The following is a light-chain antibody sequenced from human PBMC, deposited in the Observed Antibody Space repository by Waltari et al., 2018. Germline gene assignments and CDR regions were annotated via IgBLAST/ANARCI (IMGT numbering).Light chain of an antibody. V-gene: IGKV1-12*01. CDR3: QQAKNFPAVS. CDR2: VAT. J-gene: IGKJ4*01. Sequence: DIQMTQSPSSVSASVGDRVTINCRAGQDIGSWLAWYQQKPGKAPKLLIYVATNLQSGVPSRFSGSGSGTDFTLTISGLQADDSAIYYCQQAKNFPAVSFGGGTKVEIK. CDR1: QDIGSW.